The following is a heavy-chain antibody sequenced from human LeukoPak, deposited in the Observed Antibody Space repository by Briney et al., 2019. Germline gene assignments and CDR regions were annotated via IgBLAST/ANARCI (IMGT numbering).Heavy chain of an antibody. D-gene: IGHD3-9*01. Sequence: SETLSLTCTVSGGSISAYYWSWIRQPPGKGLEWIGYIYYSGSTNYSPSLKSRVTMSVDTSKNQFSLTLSSVTAADTAVYYCARVRPDYDILTGFGMDVWGQGTTVTVSS. CDR2: IYYSGST. CDR1: GGSISAYY. V-gene: IGHV4-59*01. CDR3: ARVRPDYDILTGFGMDV. J-gene: IGHJ6*02.